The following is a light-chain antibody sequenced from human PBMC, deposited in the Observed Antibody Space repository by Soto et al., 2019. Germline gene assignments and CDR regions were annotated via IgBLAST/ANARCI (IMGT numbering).Light chain of an antibody. V-gene: IGKV3-20*01. CDR2: GAS. CDR3: QQYGSSPRT. J-gene: IGKJ2*01. Sequence: ENVLTQSPGTLSLSPGERATLSCRASQSVSSSYLAWYQQKPGQAPRLLIYGASSRATGIPDRFSSSGSGTDFTLTISRLEPEDFAVYYCQQYGSSPRTFGQGTKLEIK. CDR1: QSVSSSY.